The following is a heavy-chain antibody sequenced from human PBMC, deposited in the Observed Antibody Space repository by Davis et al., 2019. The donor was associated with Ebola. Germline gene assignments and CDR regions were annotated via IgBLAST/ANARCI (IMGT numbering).Heavy chain of an antibody. CDR1: GFTFSSYA. D-gene: IGHD3-3*01. V-gene: IGHV3-23*01. CDR3: ARGTYYDFWSGYLGDY. CDR2: ISGSGGST. Sequence: GGSLRLSCAASGFTFSSYAMSWVRQAPGKGLEWVSAISGSGGSTYYADSVKGRFTISRDNSKNTLYLQMNSLRAEDTAVYYCARGTYYDFWSGYLGDYWGQGTLVTVSS. J-gene: IGHJ4*02.